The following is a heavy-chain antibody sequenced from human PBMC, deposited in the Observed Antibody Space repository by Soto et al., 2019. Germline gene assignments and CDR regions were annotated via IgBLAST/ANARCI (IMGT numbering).Heavy chain of an antibody. CDR3: ARLGGYVSVGYYYLWDS. Sequence: TLSLTCRVSDGSMNSDSSYWGWIRQPPGKGLEWIGVINHSGSTYHNLSLKGRVTMSVDASRNQFSLKLTSMTAADTAVYYCARLGGYVSVGYYYLWDSWGQGTLVTVSS. CDR1: DGSMNSDSSY. CDR2: INHSGST. D-gene: IGHD3-22*01. J-gene: IGHJ4*02. V-gene: IGHV4-39*01.